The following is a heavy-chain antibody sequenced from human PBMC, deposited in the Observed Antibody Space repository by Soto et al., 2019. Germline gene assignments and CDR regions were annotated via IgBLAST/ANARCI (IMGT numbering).Heavy chain of an antibody. CDR3: ARVPVFPIVVVTAIPARGAFDI. J-gene: IGHJ3*02. D-gene: IGHD2-21*02. Sequence: GASVKVSCKASGGTFSSYAISWVRQAPGQGLEWMGGIIPIFGTANYAQKFQGRVTITADESTSTAYMELSSLRSEDTAVYYCARVPVFPIVVVTAIPARGAFDIWGQGTMVTVSS. CDR1: GGTFSSYA. CDR2: IIPIFGTA. V-gene: IGHV1-69*13.